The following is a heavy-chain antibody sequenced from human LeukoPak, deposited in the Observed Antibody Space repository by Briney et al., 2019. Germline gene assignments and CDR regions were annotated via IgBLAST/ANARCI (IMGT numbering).Heavy chain of an antibody. CDR2: ISGSGGST. J-gene: IGHJ4*02. CDR3: AKPRYYYGSGSPYY. CDR1: GFTFSSYA. V-gene: IGHV3-23*01. D-gene: IGHD3-10*01. Sequence: PGGSLRLSCAASGFTFSSYAMSWVRRAPGKGLEWVSAISGSGGSTYYADSVKGRFTISRDNSKNTLYLQMNSLRAEDTAVYYCAKPRYYYGSGSPYYWGQGTLVTVSS.